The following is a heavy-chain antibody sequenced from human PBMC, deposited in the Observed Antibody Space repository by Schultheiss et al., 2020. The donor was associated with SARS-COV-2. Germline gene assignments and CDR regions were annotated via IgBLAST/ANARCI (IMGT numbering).Heavy chain of an antibody. J-gene: IGHJ4*02. V-gene: IGHV4-34*01. Sequence: SETLSLTCAVYGGSFSGYYWSWIRQPPGKGLEWIGEINHSGSTNYNPSLKSRVTISVDTSKNQFSLKLSSVTAADTAVYYCARARLQFLDYWGQGTLVTVSS. CDR2: INHSGST. CDR1: GGSFSGYY. CDR3: ARARLQFLDY. D-gene: IGHD5-24*01.